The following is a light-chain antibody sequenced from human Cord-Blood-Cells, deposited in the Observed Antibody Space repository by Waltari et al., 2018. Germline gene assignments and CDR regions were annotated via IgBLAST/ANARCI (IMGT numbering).Light chain of an antibody. Sequence: EIVMTQPPATLSVSPGERATLSCRASQSFSSNLAWYHQKPGQAPRLLIYGASTMATGSPARFSGSGSGTEFTVTISSLQSEDCAVYCCQQYNNSPYSVGHGTKLEI. J-gene: IGKJ2*03. V-gene: IGKV3-15*01. CDR2: GAS. CDR3: QQYNNSPYS. CDR1: QSFSSN.